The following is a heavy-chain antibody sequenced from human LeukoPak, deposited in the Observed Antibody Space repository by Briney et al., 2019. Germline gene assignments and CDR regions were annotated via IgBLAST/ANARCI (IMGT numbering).Heavy chain of an antibody. D-gene: IGHD6-13*01. CDR2: VYYSGST. CDR1: GGSSTTSNHY. CDR3: TRGNSIAAGGN. J-gene: IGHJ4*02. Sequence: SQTLSLTCSVSGGSSTTSNHYWGWVRQPPGKGLEWIGSVYYSGSTYIKPSLKSRVTISVDTSKNQSSLKVSSVTAADTAVYYCTRGNSIAAGGNWGQGTLSPSPQ. V-gene: IGHV4-39*07.